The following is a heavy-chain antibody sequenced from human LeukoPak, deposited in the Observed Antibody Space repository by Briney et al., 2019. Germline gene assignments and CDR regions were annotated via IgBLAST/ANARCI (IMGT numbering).Heavy chain of an antibody. CDR2: IYYSGST. CDR1: GGSISSSSYY. V-gene: IGHV4-39*01. D-gene: IGHD2-2*01. Sequence: SETLSLTCTVSGGSISSSSYYWGWIRQPLGKGLEWIGSIYYSGSTYYNPSLKSRVTISVDTSKNQFSLKLSSVTAADTAVYYCARLSYCSSTSCYSDYFDYWGQGTLVTVSS. J-gene: IGHJ4*02. CDR3: ARLSYCSSTSCYSDYFDY.